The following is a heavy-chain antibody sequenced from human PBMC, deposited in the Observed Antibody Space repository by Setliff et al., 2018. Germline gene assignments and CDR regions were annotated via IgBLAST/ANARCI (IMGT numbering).Heavy chain of an antibody. CDR2: IYLGGSP. V-gene: IGHV4-4*02. CDR3: ARHYITMIVVVITPGWFDP. D-gene: IGHD3-22*01. Sequence: PSETLSLTCTVSGDSIDTDIWWSWVRQSPGKGLEWIGEIYLGGSPTYNPSLKSRVTISIYKSKNQLSLDLTSATAADTAVYYCARHYITMIVVVITPGWFDPWGQGTLVTVSS. CDR1: GDSIDTDIW. J-gene: IGHJ5*02.